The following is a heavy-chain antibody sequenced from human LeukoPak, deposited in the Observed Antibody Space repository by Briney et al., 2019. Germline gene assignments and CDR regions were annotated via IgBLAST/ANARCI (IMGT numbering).Heavy chain of an antibody. CDR1: GFTFSDFG. Sequence: GGSLRLSCAASGFTFSDFGMHWVRQAPGKGLEWVAMIWYDGSKEYYMESVKGRFTISRDNSKNTLHLQMNSLRAEDSAIYYCVREGDGAPRRFDYWGQGTLVTVSS. D-gene: IGHD3-16*01. V-gene: IGHV3-33*01. J-gene: IGHJ4*02. CDR3: VREGDGAPRRFDY. CDR2: IWYDGSKE.